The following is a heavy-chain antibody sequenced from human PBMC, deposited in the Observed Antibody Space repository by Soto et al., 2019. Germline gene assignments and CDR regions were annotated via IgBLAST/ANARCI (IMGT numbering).Heavy chain of an antibody. V-gene: IGHV1-18*01. D-gene: IGHD3-22*01. Sequence: ASVKVSCKASGYTFTSYGISWVRQAPGQGLEWMGWISAYNGNTNYAQKLQGRVTMTTDTSTSTAYMELRSLRSDDTAVYYCARADTMIVVVDPSLDYCGPGPLVTVSS. CDR2: ISAYNGNT. CDR3: ARADTMIVVVDPSLDY. J-gene: IGHJ4*02. CDR1: GYTFTSYG.